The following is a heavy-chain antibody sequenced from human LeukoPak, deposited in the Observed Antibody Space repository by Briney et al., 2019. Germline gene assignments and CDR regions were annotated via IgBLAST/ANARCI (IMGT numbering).Heavy chain of an antibody. CDR2: ISYDGSNK. J-gene: IGHJ3*02. D-gene: IGHD3-22*01. CDR1: GFTFSSYA. V-gene: IGHV3-30-3*01. Sequence: GGSLRLSCAASGFTFSSYAMHWVRQAPGKGLEWVAVISYDGSNKYYADSVKGRFTISRDNSKNTLYLQMNSLRAEDTAVYYCAREVVVDAFDIWGQGTMVTVSS. CDR3: AREVVVDAFDI.